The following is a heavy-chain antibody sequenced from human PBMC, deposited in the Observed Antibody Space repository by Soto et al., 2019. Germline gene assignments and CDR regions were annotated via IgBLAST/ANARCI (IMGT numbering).Heavy chain of an antibody. J-gene: IGHJ4*02. CDR1: GFTFSSYA. CDR2: ISYDGSNK. Sequence: GGSLRLSCAASGFTFSSYAMHWVRQAPGKGLEWVAVISYDGSNKYYADSVKGRFTISRDNSKNTLYLQMNSLRAEDTAVYYCAREADYYDSSGYPDDWGQGTLVTVSS. CDR3: AREADYYDSSGYPDD. V-gene: IGHV3-30-3*01. D-gene: IGHD3-22*01.